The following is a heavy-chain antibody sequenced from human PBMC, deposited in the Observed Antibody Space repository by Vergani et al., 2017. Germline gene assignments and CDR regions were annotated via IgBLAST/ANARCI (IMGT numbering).Heavy chain of an antibody. Sequence: QVQVVQSGAAVKKSGASVKVSCKTSAYTFSTYYMHWVRQAPGQGLEWMGIINPSGGHPNYAQKYQGRVTMTRDTSTSTVYMELSSLRSEDTAIYYCARGDYGILTGYRYWGQGTLVTVSA. J-gene: IGHJ4*02. CDR3: ARGDYGILTGYRY. CDR1: AYTFSTYY. D-gene: IGHD3-9*01. CDR2: INPSGGHP. V-gene: IGHV1-46*03.